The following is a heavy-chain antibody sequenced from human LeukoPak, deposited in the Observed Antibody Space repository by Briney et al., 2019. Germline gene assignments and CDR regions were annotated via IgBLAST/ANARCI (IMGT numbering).Heavy chain of an antibody. CDR1: GYTFNVYY. Sequence: ASVKVSCKASGYTFNVYYIYWVRQAPGQGLEWLGWINPHTGVTDYAQKFQGRITMTRDTSISTAHMELSRLTSGDTAVYYCARDLTYYSDSSDNFWGQGTLVTVSS. D-gene: IGHD3-22*01. CDR2: INPHTGVT. CDR3: ARDLTYYSDSSDNF. J-gene: IGHJ4*02. V-gene: IGHV1-2*02.